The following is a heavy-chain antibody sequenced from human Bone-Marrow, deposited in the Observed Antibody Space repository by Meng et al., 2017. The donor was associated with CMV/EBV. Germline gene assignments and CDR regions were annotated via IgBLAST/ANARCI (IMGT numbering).Heavy chain of an antibody. CDR1: GFTFGDYA. J-gene: IGHJ4*02. Sequence: GESLKISCTASGFTFGDYAMSWVRQAPGKGLVWVSRINSEGSSTNYADSVKGRFTISRDNAKNTLYLQMNSLRAEDTAVYYCVRDIGRAGGWGQGTLATVSS. CDR2: INSEGSST. D-gene: IGHD3-10*01. V-gene: IGHV3-74*01. CDR3: VRDIGRAGG.